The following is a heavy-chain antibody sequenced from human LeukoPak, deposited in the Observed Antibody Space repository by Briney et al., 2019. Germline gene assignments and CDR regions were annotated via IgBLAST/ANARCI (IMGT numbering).Heavy chain of an antibody. D-gene: IGHD3-10*01. Sequence: GGSLRLSCAASGFTFSSYAMTWVHQAPGKGLGWVSVISNSGGNTYYADSMKGRFTVSRDNSKNTLYLQMDSLRAEDTAVYYCAKRHYYGSGSIEYWGQGTLVTVSS. CDR3: AKRHYYGSGSIEY. J-gene: IGHJ4*02. CDR1: GFTFSSYA. CDR2: ISNSGGNT. V-gene: IGHV3-23*01.